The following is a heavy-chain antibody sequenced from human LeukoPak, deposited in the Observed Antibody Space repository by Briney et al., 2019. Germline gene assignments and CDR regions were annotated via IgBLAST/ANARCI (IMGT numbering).Heavy chain of an antibody. J-gene: IGHJ5*02. D-gene: IGHD6-13*01. CDR1: GGSISSYY. CDR3: ARHLSYGSIAAAWYGRWFDP. V-gene: IGHV4-4*07. Sequence: HPSETLPLTCTVSGGSISSYYWSWIRQPAGKGLEWIGRIYTSGSTNYNPSLKSRVTMSVDTSKNQFSLKLSSVTAADTAVYYCARHLSYGSIAAAWYGRWFDPWGQGTLVTVSS. CDR2: IYTSGST.